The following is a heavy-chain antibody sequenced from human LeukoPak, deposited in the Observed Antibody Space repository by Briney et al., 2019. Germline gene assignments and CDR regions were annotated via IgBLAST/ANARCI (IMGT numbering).Heavy chain of an antibody. CDR3: AREKERWLQLVD. D-gene: IGHD5-24*01. Sequence: SQTLSLTCTVSGGSISSGDYYWSWIREPPGKGLEWIGYIYYSGSTYYNPSLKSRVTISVDTSKNQFSLKLSSVTAADTAVYYCAREKERWLQLVDWGQGTLVTVSS. CDR2: IYYSGST. CDR1: GGSISSGDYY. J-gene: IGHJ4*02. V-gene: IGHV4-30-4*08.